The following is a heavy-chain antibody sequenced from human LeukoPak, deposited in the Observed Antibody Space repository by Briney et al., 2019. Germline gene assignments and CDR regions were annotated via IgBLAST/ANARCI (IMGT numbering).Heavy chain of an antibody. J-gene: IGHJ4*02. CDR3: AGLAWGSRRDY. Sequence: SETLSLTCAVSGGSISSGGYSWSWIRQPPGKGLEWIGYIYHSGSTYYNPSLKSRVTISVDRSKNQFSLKLSSVTAADTAVYYCAGLAWGSRRDYWGQGTLVTVSS. CDR2: IYHSGST. CDR1: GGSISSGGYS. D-gene: IGHD3-16*01. V-gene: IGHV4-30-2*01.